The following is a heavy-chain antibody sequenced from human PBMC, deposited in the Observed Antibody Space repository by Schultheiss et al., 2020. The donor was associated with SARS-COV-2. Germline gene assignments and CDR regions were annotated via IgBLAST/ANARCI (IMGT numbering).Heavy chain of an antibody. V-gene: IGHV3-33*01. CDR3: AREIGYYDSNAYLVDYYYYGMDV. J-gene: IGHJ6*02. D-gene: IGHD3-22*01. CDR1: GFTFSSYG. CDR2: MWLDGSNK. Sequence: GGSLRLSCAASGFTFSSYGMHWVRQAPGKGLEWVAFMWLDGSNKFYADSVQGRFIISRDTSKDTLYLQMNSLRAEDTAVYYCAREIGYYDSNAYLVDYYYYGMDVWGQGTTVTVSS.